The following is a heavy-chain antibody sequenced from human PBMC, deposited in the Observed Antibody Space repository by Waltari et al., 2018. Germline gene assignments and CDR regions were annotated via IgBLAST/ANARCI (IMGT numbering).Heavy chain of an antibody. CDR1: GFTFSSYW. V-gene: IGHV3-7*01. CDR2: IKQDGSEK. CDR3: ASYRVVRGARGAFDI. J-gene: IGHJ3*02. Sequence: EVQLVESGGGLVQPGGSLRLSCAASGFTFSSYWMSWVRQAQGKGLEWVANIKQDGSEKYYVDSVKGRFTISRDNAKNSLYLQMNSLRAEDTAVYYCASYRVVRGARGAFDIWGQGTMVTVSS. D-gene: IGHD3-10*01.